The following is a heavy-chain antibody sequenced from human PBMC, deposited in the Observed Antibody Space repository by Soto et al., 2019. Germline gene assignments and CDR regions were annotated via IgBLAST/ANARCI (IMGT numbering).Heavy chain of an antibody. J-gene: IGHJ4*02. V-gene: IGHV3-33*01. CDR1: GFTFSSYG. CDR2: IWYDGSNK. Sequence: GGSLRLSCAASGFTFSSYGMHWVRQAPGKGLEWVAVIWYDGSNKYYADSVKGRFTISRDNSKNTLYLQMNSLRAEDTAVYYCARALEATIYYFDYWGQGTLVTVSS. CDR3: ARALEATIYYFDY. D-gene: IGHD5-12*01.